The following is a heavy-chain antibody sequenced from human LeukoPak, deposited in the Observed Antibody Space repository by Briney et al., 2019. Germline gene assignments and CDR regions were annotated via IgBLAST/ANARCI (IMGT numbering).Heavy chain of an antibody. J-gene: IGHJ4*02. D-gene: IGHD3-22*01. CDR2: ISYDGSNK. CDR1: GFTFSYYA. Sequence: GRSLRLSCAASGFTFSYYAMHWVRQAPGKGLEWVAVISYDGSNKYYADFVKGRFTISRDNSKNTLYLQMNSLRAEDTAVYYCARDRLYYYDSTYLDYWGQGTLVTVSS. V-gene: IGHV3-30*04. CDR3: ARDRLYYYDSTYLDY.